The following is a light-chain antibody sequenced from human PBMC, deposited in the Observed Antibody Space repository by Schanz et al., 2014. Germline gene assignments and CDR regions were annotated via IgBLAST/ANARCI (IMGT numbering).Light chain of an antibody. CDR2: DVS. J-gene: IGLJ3*02. Sequence: QSALTQPRSVSGSPGQSVTISCTGTSSDVGGYNYVSWYQQLPGKAPKLMIYDVSKRPSGVPDRFSGSKSGNTASLTVSGLQAEDEADYYCSSYAGSNNLVFGGGTKLTVL. CDR1: SSDVGGYNY. V-gene: IGLV2-11*01. CDR3: SSYAGSNNLV.